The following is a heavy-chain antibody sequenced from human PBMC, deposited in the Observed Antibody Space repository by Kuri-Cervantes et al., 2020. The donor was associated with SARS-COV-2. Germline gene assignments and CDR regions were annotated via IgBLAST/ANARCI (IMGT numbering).Heavy chain of an antibody. CDR1: GGTFSSYA. D-gene: IGHD2-2*01. Sequence: ASVKVSCKASGGTFSSYAISWVRQAPGQGLEWMGGIIPNSGGTNYAQKLQGRVTMTTDTSTSTAYMELRSLRSDDTAVYYCARDGGCSSTSCYLESLITRGGDAFDIWGQGTMVTVSS. CDR3: ARDGGCSSTSCYLESLITRGGDAFDI. V-gene: IGHV1-18*01. CDR2: IIPNSGGT. J-gene: IGHJ3*02.